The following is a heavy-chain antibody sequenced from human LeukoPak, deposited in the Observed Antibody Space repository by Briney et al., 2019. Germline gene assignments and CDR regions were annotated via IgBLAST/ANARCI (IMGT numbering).Heavy chain of an antibody. D-gene: IGHD4-17*01. CDR2: INPNSGGT. CDR3: ARSLTTVTSFDY. Sequence: EASVKVSCKASGYTFTGYYMHWVRQAPGQGLEWMGWINPNSGGTNYAQKFQGRVTMTRDTSISTAYMELSRLRSDVTAVYYCARSLTTVTSFDYWGQGTLVTVSS. CDR1: GYTFTGYY. V-gene: IGHV1-2*02. J-gene: IGHJ4*02.